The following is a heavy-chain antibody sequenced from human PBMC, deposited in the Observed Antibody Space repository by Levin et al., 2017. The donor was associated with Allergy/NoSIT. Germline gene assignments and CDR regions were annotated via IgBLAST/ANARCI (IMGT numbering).Heavy chain of an antibody. CDR1: GGSFSGYY. CDR3: ARGTLYGSGRLQGRGIYYMDG. J-gene: IGHJ6*03. Sequence: SETLSLTCAVYGGSFSGYYWSWIRQPPGKGLEWIGEINHSGSTNYNPSLKSRVTISVDTSKNQFSLKLSSVTAADTAVYYCARGTLYGSGRLQGRGIYYMDGWGKGTTVTVSS. V-gene: IGHV4-34*01. CDR2: INHSGST. D-gene: IGHD3-10*01.